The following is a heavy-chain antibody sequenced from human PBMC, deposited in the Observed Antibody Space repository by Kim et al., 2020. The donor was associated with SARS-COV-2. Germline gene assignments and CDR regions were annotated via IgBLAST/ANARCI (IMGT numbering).Heavy chain of an antibody. J-gene: IGHJ5*02. V-gene: IGHV2-70*01. D-gene: IGHD3-10*01. CDR2: IDWDDDK. CDR1: GFSLSTSGMC. Sequence: SGPTLVNPTQTLTLTCTFSGFSLSTSGMCVSWIRQPPGKALEWLALIDWDDDKYYSTSLKTRLTISKDTSKNQVVLTMTNMDPVDTATYYCARGLWFGELVWFDPWGQGTLVTVSS. CDR3: ARGLWFGELVWFDP.